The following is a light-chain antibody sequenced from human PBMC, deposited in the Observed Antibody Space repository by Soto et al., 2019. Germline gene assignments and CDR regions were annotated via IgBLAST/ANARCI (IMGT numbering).Light chain of an antibody. Sequence: EIVLTQSPGTLSLFPGERATLSCRASQSISSSYLAWYQQKPGQAPRLLIYGASSRATGIPDRFSGAGSATEFTLTISRLEPEDFAVYYCHQYGSAPACTCGQGTKVEIK. V-gene: IGKV3-20*01. CDR2: GAS. J-gene: IGKJ1*01. CDR3: HQYGSAPACT. CDR1: QSISSSY.